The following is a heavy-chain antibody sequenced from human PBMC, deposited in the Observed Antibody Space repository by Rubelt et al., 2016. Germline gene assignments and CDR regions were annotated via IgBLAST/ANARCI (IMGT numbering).Heavy chain of an antibody. Sequence: RKGLEWVSSISSSSSYIYYADSVKGRFTISRDNAKNSLYLQMNSLRAEDTAVYYCARSRRPEQYSSSWYTAYDYWGQGTLVTVSS. J-gene: IGHJ4*02. D-gene: IGHD6-13*01. CDR3: ARSRRPEQYSSSWYTAYDY. V-gene: IGHV3-21*01. CDR2: ISSSSSYI.